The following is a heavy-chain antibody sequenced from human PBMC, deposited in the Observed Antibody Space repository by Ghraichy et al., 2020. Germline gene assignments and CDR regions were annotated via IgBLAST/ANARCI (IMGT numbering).Heavy chain of an antibody. D-gene: IGHD6-6*01. CDR3: ASIAARRGGYYYYGMDV. Sequence: SETLSLTCTVSGGSISSYYWSWIRQPPGKGLEWIGYIYYSGSTNYNPSLKSRFTISVDTSKNQFSLKLSSVTAADTAVYYCASIAARRGGYYYYGMDVWGQGTTVTVSS. CDR2: IYYSGST. V-gene: IGHV4-59*01. J-gene: IGHJ6*02. CDR1: GGSISSYY.